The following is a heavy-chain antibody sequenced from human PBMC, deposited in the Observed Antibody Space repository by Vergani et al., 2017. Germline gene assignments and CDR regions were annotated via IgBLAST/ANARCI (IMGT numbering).Heavy chain of an antibody. CDR1: GFTFSSYG. CDR2: ISYDGSNK. D-gene: IGHD2-15*01. CDR3: AXDPTRGLYCSGGSCYGKYFQH. Sequence: QVQLVESGGGVVQPGRSLRLSCAASGFTFSSYGMHWVRQAPGKGLEWVAVISYDGSNKYYADSVKGRFTISRDNSKNTRYLQMNSLRAEDTAVYYCAXDPTRGLYCSGGSCYGKYFQHWGQGTLVTVSS. J-gene: IGHJ1*01. V-gene: IGHV3-30*03.